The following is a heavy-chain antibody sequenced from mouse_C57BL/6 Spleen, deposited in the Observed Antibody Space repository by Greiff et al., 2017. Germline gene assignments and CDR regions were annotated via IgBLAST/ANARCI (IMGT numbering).Heavy chain of an antibody. CDR1: GYTFTSYW. D-gene: IGHD1-1*01. V-gene: IGHV1-69*01. J-gene: IGHJ4*01. CDR2: IDPSDSYT. Sequence: VQLQQPGAELVMPGASVKLSCKASGYTFTSYWMHWVKQRPGQGLEWIGEIDPSDSYTNYNQKFKGKSTLTVDKSSSTAYMQLSSLTSEDSAVYYCARRLLRFYAMDYWGQGTSVTVSS. CDR3: ARRLLRFYAMDY.